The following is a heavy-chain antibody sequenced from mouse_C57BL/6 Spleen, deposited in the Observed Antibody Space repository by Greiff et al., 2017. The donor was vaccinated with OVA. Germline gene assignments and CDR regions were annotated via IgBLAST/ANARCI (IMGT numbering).Heavy chain of an antibody. CDR2: IDPSDSYT. D-gene: IGHD2-4*01. V-gene: IGHV1-69*01. Sequence: VQLQQPGAELVMPGASVKLSCKASGYTFTSYWMHWVKQRPGQGLEWIGEIDPSDSYTNYNQKFKGKSTLTVDKSSSTAYMQLSSLTSEDSAVYYCAGGDYPYAMDYWGQGTSVTVSS. J-gene: IGHJ4*01. CDR1: GYTFTSYW. CDR3: AGGDYPYAMDY.